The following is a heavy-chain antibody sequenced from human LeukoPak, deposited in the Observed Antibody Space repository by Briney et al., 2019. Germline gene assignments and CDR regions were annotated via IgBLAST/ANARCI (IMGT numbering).Heavy chain of an antibody. D-gene: IGHD3-10*01. CDR3: ARHPYGSGSYYNY. V-gene: IGHV4-59*01. Sequence: SETLSLTCTVSGGSIFSYYWSWIRQPPGKGLEWMGYIYYSGSTNYNPSLKSRVTISIDTSKNQFSLKLSSVTAADTAVYFCARHPYGSGSYYNYWGQGILVTVSS. CDR1: GGSIFSYY. CDR2: IYYSGST. J-gene: IGHJ4*02.